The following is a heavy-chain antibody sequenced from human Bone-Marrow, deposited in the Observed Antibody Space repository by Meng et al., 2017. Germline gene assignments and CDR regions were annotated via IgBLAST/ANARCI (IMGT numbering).Heavy chain of an antibody. CDR1: GGTFSSYA. J-gene: IGHJ4*02. D-gene: IGHD2-21*02. Sequence: SVKVSCKASGGTFSSYAISWVRQAPGQGLEWMGGIIPIFGTANYAQKFQGRVTITADESTSTAYMELSSLRSEDTAVYYCARVAEGYCGGDCYLSDWGQGTLVTVSS. V-gene: IGHV1-69*13. CDR2: IIPIFGTA. CDR3: ARVAEGYCGGDCYLSD.